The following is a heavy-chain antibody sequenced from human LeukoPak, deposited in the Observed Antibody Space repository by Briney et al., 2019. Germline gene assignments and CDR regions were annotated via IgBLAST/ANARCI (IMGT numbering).Heavy chain of an antibody. V-gene: IGHV1-18*01. D-gene: IGHD3-22*01. CDR2: ISAYNGNT. J-gene: IGHJ4*02. CDR3: ARGYYYDSSGSNFDY. CDR1: GYTFTSYG. Sequence: ASVKVSCKASGYTFTSYGISWVRQAPGRGLEWMGWISAYNGNTNYAQKLQGRVTMTTDTSTSTAYMELRSLRSDDTAVYYCARGYYYDSSGSNFDYWGQGTLVTVSS.